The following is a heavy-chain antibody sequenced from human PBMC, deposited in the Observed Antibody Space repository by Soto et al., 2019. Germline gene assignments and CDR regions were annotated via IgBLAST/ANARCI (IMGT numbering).Heavy chain of an antibody. J-gene: IGHJ6*02. CDR3: TNRDSDV. CDR2: IRTKVNSYAT. V-gene: IGHV3-73*01. Sequence: AGGSLRLSCAASGFTFSDSTIHWVRQASWKGLEWVALIRTKVNSYATVYAASVRGRFTISRDDSKNTAYLQMSSLRSEDTAMYYCTNRDSDVWGQGTTVTVSS. CDR1: GFTFSDST.